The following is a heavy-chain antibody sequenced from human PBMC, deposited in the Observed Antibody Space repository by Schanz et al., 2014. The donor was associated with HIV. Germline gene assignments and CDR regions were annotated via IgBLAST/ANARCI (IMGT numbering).Heavy chain of an antibody. J-gene: IGHJ2*01. CDR3: RVTITADKSTTAYMQLNSLRSDDTAVYYCARVLGMAAANTYWWYFDL. V-gene: IGHV1-69*06. CDR2: IIPLLGTT. D-gene: IGHD6-13*01. Sequence: QVELVQSGPEVKKPGSSVKVSCKASGGHFASFGVSWVRQAPGQRLEWMGGIIPLLGTTHYAQKFRGRVTITADKSTTRHAPPPPHTTTPHAQKFRGRVTITADKSTTAYMQLNSLRSDDTAVYYCARVLGMAAANTYWWYFDLWGRGTLVTVSS. CDR1: GGHFASFG.